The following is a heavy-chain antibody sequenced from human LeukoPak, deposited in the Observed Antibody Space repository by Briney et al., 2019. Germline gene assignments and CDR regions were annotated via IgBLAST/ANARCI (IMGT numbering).Heavy chain of an antibody. CDR2: MNPNSGNT. D-gene: IGHD6-19*01. V-gene: IGHV1-8*01. J-gene: IGHJ4*02. CDR1: GYTFTSYD. CDR3: ARGRRDRRWLVRPILYYFDY. Sequence: ASVKVSCKASGYTFTSYDINWVRQATGQGLEWMGWMNPNSGNTGYAQKFQGRVTMTRNTSISTAYTELSSLRSEDTAVYYCARGRRDRRWLVRPILYYFDYWGQGTLVTVSS.